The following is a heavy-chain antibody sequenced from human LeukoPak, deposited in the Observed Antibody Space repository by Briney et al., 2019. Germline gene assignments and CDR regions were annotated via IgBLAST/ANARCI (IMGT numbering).Heavy chain of an antibody. Sequence: ASVKVSCKASGYIFTGYDVNWVRQATGQGLEWMGWMNPNTGDTGYARKFQGRVTMTRNSSIDTAYMELSGLRSEDTAVYYCTRGSLSGSSRDYWGQGTLLTVSS. V-gene: IGHV1-8*01. D-gene: IGHD1-26*01. CDR1: GYIFTGYD. J-gene: IGHJ4*02. CDR2: MNPNTGDT. CDR3: TRGSLSGSSRDY.